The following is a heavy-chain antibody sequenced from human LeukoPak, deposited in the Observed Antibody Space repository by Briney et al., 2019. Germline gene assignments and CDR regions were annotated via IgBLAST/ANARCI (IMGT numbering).Heavy chain of an antibody. CDR1: GFTVSSNY. J-gene: IGHJ3*02. V-gene: IGHV3-53*05. CDR2: IYSGGST. CDR3: VKALTDDAFDI. Sequence: GGSLRLSCAASGFTVSSNYMSWVRQAPGKGLEWVSVIYSGGSTDYADSVKGRFTISRDNSKNTLYLQMSSLRPEDTAVYYCVKALTDDAFDIWGQGTMVTVSS.